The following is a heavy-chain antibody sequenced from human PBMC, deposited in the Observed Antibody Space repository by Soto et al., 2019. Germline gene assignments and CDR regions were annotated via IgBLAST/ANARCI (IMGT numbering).Heavy chain of an antibody. CDR2: VYPEDSYT. V-gene: IGHV5-51*01. J-gene: IGHJ4*02. Sequence: GESLKISCKASGYTFTGHWIGWVRQMPGKGLEWMGIVYPEDSYTRYDPSFQGQVTISLDTTNNAFSLTLKSVTAADTAVYYCARGRSFRLVGVPLDSWGQGTLVTVSS. D-gene: IGHD3-16*02. CDR1: GYTFTGHW. CDR3: ARGRSFRLVGVPLDS.